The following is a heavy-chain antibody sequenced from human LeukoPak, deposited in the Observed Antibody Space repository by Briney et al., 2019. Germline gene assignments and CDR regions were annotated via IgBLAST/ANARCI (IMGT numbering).Heavy chain of an antibody. D-gene: IGHD1-26*01. CDR3: AMRRIVATYTEDIDS. CDR1: GGSINSGSYY. J-gene: IGHJ4*02. V-gene: IGHV4-61*02. CDR2: MYVSGST. Sequence: PSETLSLTCTVSGGSINSGSYYWSWIRQPAGKGLEWIGRMYVSGSTNYNPSLKSRATISVDTSKNQFSLNVTSVTAAVTAVYCCAMRRIVATYTEDIDSWGQGTLVTVSS.